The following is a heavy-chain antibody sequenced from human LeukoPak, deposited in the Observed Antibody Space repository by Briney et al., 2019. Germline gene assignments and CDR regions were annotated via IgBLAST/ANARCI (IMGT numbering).Heavy chain of an antibody. CDR3: ARASSGSYKRPFTY. V-gene: IGHV4-34*01. Sequence: SETLSLTCAVYGGSFSGYYWSWIRQPPGKGLEWVGEINHSGSTNYNPSLKSRVTISVDTSKNQFSLKLSSVTAADTAVYYCARASSGSYKRPFTYWGQGTLVTVSS. D-gene: IGHD3-10*01. J-gene: IGHJ4*02. CDR2: INHSGST. CDR1: GGSFSGYY.